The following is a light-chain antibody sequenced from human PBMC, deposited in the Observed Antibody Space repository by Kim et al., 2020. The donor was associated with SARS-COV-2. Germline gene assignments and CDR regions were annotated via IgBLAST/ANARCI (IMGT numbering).Light chain of an antibody. Sequence: DIVMTQSPDSLAVSLGERATINCKSSQTVLNSSMNKNYLAWYQQKPGQPPKLLIYWASTRESGVPDRFSGSGSGTDFTLTISSLQAEDVAVYYCQQYYSAPPTFGQGTKVDIK. CDR2: WAS. CDR3: QQYYSAPPT. CDR1: QTVLNSSMNKNY. V-gene: IGKV4-1*01. J-gene: IGKJ1*01.